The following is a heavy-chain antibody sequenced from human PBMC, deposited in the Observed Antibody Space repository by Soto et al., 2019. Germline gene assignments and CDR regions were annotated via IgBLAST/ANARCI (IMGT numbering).Heavy chain of an antibody. V-gene: IGHV4-30-4*01. CDR3: ARDRLRGYYYYGMDV. J-gene: IGHJ6*02. CDR1: GGSISSGDYY. Sequence: QVQLQESGPGLVKPSQTLSLTCTVSGGSISSGDYYWSWIRQHPGKGLAWIGYIYYSGSTYYNPSLKSRVTTSVETSKNQFSLKLSSVTAADTAVYYCARDRLRGYYYYGMDVWGQGTTVTVSS. CDR2: IYYSGST.